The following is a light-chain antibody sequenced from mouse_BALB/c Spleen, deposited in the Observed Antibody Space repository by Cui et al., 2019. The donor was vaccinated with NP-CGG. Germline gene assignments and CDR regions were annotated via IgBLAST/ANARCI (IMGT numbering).Light chain of an antibody. J-gene: IGLJ1*01. Sequence: QAVVTQESALTTSPGETVTLTCRSSTGAVTTSNYANWVQEKPDHLFTGLIGGTNNRVPGVPARFSGSLIGEKAALIITGAQTEDEAIYFCALWYSNHWVFGGGTKLTVL. CDR3: ALWYSNHWV. CDR1: TGAVTTSNY. V-gene: IGLV1*01. CDR2: GTN.